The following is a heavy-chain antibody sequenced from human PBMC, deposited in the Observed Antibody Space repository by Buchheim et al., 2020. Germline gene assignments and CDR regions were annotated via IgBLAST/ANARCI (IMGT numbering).Heavy chain of an antibody. CDR3: VRDVSSWPDNWFDV. J-gene: IGHJ5*01. D-gene: IGHD6-13*01. CDR1: AFTFSVYS. Sequence: QVQLVESGGGVVQPGRSLRLSCAASAFTFSVYSMHWVRQAPGKGLEWVAVVSYNGSKTPYADSVKGRFIISRDNSMNTLSLQMSSLRAEDTAMYYCVRDVSSWPDNWFDVWGQGIL. CDR2: VSYNGSKT. V-gene: IGHV3-30-3*01.